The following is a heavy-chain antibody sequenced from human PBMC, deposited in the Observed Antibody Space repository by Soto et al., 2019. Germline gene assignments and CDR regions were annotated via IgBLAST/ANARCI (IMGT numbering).Heavy chain of an antibody. Sequence: WGSLRLCCAASGFTFSSYSMNWVRQAPGKGLEWVSSISSSSSYIYYADSVKGRFTISRDNAKNSLYLQMTSLRAEDTAVYYCARDNGGPYCSSTSCYLDYWGQGTLVTVSS. J-gene: IGHJ4*02. V-gene: IGHV3-21*01. CDR2: ISSSSSYI. CDR3: ARDNGGPYCSSTSCYLDY. CDR1: GFTFSSYS. D-gene: IGHD2-2*01.